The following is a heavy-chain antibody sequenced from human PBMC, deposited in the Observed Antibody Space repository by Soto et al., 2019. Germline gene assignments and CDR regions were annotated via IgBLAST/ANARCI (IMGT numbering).Heavy chain of an antibody. CDR2: ISYDGTNK. D-gene: IGHD3-9*01. Sequence: VGSLRLSCAASGFTFSHYGMHWVRQAPGKGLEWVAVISYDGTNKYYTDSVKGRFTISRDNSKNTLYLQMNSLRAEDTAVYYCAKDSHYDILTGYFDYWGQGTLVTVSS. J-gene: IGHJ4*02. CDR3: AKDSHYDILTGYFDY. V-gene: IGHV3-30*18. CDR1: GFTFSHYG.